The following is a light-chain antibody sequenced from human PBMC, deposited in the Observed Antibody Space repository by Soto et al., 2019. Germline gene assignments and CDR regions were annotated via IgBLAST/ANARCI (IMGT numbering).Light chain of an antibody. V-gene: IGKV1-5*03. J-gene: IGKJ1*01. CDR1: QSISSW. CDR3: QPYNSNSDT. CDR2: KAS. Sequence: DLQLKKKPSTLSASVGDRVTITWRASQSISSWLAWYQQKPGKAPKLLIYKASSLESGVPSRFSGSGSGTEFTLTISSLQPDDFATTNCQPYNSNSDTSGQGSRLDIK.